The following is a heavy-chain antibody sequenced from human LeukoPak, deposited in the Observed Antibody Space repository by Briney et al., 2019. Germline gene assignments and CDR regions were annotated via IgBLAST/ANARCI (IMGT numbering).Heavy chain of an antibody. J-gene: IGHJ4*02. V-gene: IGHV4-39*07. CDR2: IYDSGST. CDR1: GGSIRSSYYY. D-gene: IGHD6-19*01. Sequence: SETLSLTCAVSGGSIRSSYYYWGWIRQPPGKGLEWIGSIYDSGSTYYNPSLKSRVTISVDASKNQFSLKLSSVTAADTAVYYCAAVAGTSGYFDYWGQGTPVTVSS. CDR3: AAVAGTSGYFDY.